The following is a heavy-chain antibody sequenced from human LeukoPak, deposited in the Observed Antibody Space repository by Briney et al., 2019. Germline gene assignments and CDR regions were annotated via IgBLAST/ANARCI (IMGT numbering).Heavy chain of an antibody. CDR2: IWYDGSNR. Sequence: GGSLRLSCAASGFTFSRYGMHWVSQAPGKGVEWVEFIWYDGSNRYYADSVKGRFTISRDNSKNTLYLQMNSLRAEDTAVYYCARNLERSQFGDYCGQGTLVTVSS. CDR1: GFTFSRYG. CDR3: ARNLERSQFGDY. D-gene: IGHD1-1*01. J-gene: IGHJ4*02. V-gene: IGHV3-33*01.